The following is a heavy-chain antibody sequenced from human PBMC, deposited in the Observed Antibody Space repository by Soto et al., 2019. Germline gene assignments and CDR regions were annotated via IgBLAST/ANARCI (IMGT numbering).Heavy chain of an antibody. CDR1: GYTLTSYA. V-gene: IGHV1-3*01. CDR3: ARDYPYDILTGYYSYNWFDP. CDR2: INAGNGNT. D-gene: IGHD3-9*01. J-gene: IGHJ5*02. Sequence: ASVKVSCKASGYTLTSYAMHWVRQAPGQRLEWMGWINAGNGNTKYSQKFQGRVTITRDTSASTAYMELSSLRSEDTAVYYCARDYPYDILTGYYSYNWFDPWGRGTLVTVSS.